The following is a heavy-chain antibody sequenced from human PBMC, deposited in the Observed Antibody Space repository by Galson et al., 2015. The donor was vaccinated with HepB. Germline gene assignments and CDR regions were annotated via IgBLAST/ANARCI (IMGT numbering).Heavy chain of an antibody. Sequence: VTVSCKVSGYTLTELSMHWVRQAPGQGLEWMGIINPSGGSTSYAQKLQGRVTMTRDTSTSTVYMELSSLRSEDTAVYYCARVEGSGWLEYFQHWGQGTLVTVSS. J-gene: IGHJ1*01. CDR1: GYTLTELS. CDR3: ARVEGSGWLEYFQH. V-gene: IGHV1-46*04. CDR2: INPSGGST. D-gene: IGHD6-19*01.